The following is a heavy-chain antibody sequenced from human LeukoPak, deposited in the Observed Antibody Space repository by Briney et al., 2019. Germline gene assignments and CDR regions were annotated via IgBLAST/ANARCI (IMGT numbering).Heavy chain of an antibody. V-gene: IGHV3-13*01. J-gene: IGHJ6*03. D-gene: IGHD4-11*01. CDR3: ARDRTGQQLISRKEYYYMDV. CDR2: IGTAGDT. CDR1: GFTFSSYD. Sequence: GGSLRLSCAASGFTFSSYDMHWVRQATGKGLEWVSAIGTAGDTYYPGSVKGRFTISRENAKNSLYLQMNSLRAEDTAVYYCARDRTGQQLISRKEYYYMDVWGKGPRSPSP.